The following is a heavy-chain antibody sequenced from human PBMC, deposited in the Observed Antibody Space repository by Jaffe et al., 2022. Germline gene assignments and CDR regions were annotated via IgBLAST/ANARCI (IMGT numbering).Heavy chain of an antibody. D-gene: IGHD2-15*01. Sequence: QVQLVESGGGVVQPGTSLRLSCVVSGFTFRTYGMHWVRQAPGKGLEWVAVIADNERDIYYADSVKGRFTISRDNSKNTLYLQMNSLRSDDTAVYYCAKEGYSFYMEGVDFDCWGQGTPVTVSS. CDR2: IADNERDI. V-gene: IGHV3-30*18. CDR1: GFTFRTYG. J-gene: IGHJ4*02. CDR3: AKEGYSFYMEGVDFDC.